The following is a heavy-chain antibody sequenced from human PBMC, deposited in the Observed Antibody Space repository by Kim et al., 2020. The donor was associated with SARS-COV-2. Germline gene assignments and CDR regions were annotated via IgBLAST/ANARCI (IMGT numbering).Heavy chain of an antibody. CDR3: AKDSGRFRGATTLDWGFQH. CDR1: GFTFGDYA. D-gene: IGHD3-10*01. Sequence: GGSLRLSCAASGFTFGDYAMHWVRQAPGKGLEWVSGISWNSGSIGYADSVKGRFTISRDNAKNSLYLQMNSLRAEDTALYYCAKDSGRFRGATTLDWGFQHWGQGTLVTVSS. J-gene: IGHJ1*01. V-gene: IGHV3-9*01. CDR2: ISWNSGSI.